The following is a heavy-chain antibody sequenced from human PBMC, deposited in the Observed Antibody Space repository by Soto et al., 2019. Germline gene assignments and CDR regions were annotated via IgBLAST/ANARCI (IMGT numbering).Heavy chain of an antibody. Sequence: SETLSLTCAVSGGSISSGGYSWSWIRQPPGKGLEWIGYIYHSGSTYYNPSLKSRVTISVDRSKDQFSLKLSSVTAADTAVYYCARAHLVKMATIVFWYFELWGRGPLVT. CDR1: GGSISSGGYS. V-gene: IGHV4-30-2*01. CDR2: IYHSGST. J-gene: IGHJ2*01. D-gene: IGHD5-12*01. CDR3: ARAHLVKMATIVFWYFEL.